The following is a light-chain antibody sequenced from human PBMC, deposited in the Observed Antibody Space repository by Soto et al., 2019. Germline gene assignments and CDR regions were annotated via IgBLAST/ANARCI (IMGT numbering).Light chain of an antibody. CDR3: QHYNSCPEA. Sequence: WLACYQQKPWKAPKLLIYKASTLKSGVLSTFSGSGGGTEFTLTISSLQHDDVTTDYCQHYNSCPEAFGQGTKVDIK. J-gene: IGKJ1*01. CDR2: KAS. CDR1: W. V-gene: IGKV1-5*03.